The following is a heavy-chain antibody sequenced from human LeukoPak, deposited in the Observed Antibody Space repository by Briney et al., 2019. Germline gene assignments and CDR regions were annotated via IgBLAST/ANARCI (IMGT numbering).Heavy chain of an antibody. CDR1: DDSISNYY. J-gene: IGHJ6*02. CDR3: ARTSGGGMDV. CDR2: ISYRGST. V-gene: IGHV4-59*01. D-gene: IGHD3-10*01. Sequence: SETLSLTCVVSDDSISNYYWSWIRQPPGKGLEWIGYISYRGSTNYNPSVKSRVTMSVDTSKNQFSLQLTSVTAADTAVYYCARTSGGGMDVWGRGTTVTVSS.